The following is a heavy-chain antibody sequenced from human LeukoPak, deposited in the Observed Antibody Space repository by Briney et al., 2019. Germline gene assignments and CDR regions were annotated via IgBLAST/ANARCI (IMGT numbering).Heavy chain of an antibody. Sequence: GASVKVSCKASGYTFTSYGISWVRQAPGQRLEWMGWISAYNGNTNYAQKLQGRVTMTTDTSTSTADMELRSLRSDDTAVYYCARGDCSSTSCYYSVDYWGQGTLVTVSS. J-gene: IGHJ4*02. CDR1: GYTFTSYG. CDR3: ARGDCSSTSCYYSVDY. D-gene: IGHD2-2*01. CDR2: ISAYNGNT. V-gene: IGHV1-18*01.